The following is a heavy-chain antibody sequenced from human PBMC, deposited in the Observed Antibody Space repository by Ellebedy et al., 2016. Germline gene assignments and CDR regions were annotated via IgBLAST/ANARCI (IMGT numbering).Heavy chain of an antibody. CDR3: AKGTMDYFYH. D-gene: IGHD4/OR15-4a*01. J-gene: IGHJ4*02. Sequence: SLKISXAGSGFTFNDYALHWVRQAPGKGLEWVSGISWDSAVIGYGGSGKGRFTISKDSAKNYLYLQMNSLRPEDTAFYYCAKGTMDYFYHWGQGTLVTVSS. CDR1: GFTFNDYA. V-gene: IGHV3-9*01. CDR2: ISWDSAVI.